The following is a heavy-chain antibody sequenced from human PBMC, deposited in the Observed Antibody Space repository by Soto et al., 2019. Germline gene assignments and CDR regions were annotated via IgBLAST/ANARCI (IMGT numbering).Heavy chain of an antibody. Sequence: EESLKISCRGSGYDFTTNWIGWLRRMPGKGLELMGSFYPLDSDTRYSPSFKGQVTFSGDTSVSTAYLQWTSVQASDSAMYYCARHMAVGYGGYGSPFNPWGQGTLVTVSS. CDR3: ARHMAVGYGGYGSPFNP. CDR2: FYPLDSDT. V-gene: IGHV5-51*01. CDR1: GYDFTTNW. D-gene: IGHD5-12*01. J-gene: IGHJ5*02.